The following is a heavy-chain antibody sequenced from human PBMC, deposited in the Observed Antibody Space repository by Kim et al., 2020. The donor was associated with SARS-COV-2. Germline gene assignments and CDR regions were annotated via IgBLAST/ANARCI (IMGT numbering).Heavy chain of an antibody. CDR2: ISWNSGSI. CDR3: YTRGSYRRGDFDY. Sequence: GGSLRLSCAASGFTFGDYAMHWVRQAPGKGLEWVSGISWNSGSIGYADSVKGRFTISRDNAKNSLYLQMNSLRAEDTALYYCYTRGSYRRGDFDYWGQGTLVTVSS. J-gene: IGHJ4*02. V-gene: IGHV3-9*01. CDR1: GFTFGDYA. D-gene: IGHD1-26*01.